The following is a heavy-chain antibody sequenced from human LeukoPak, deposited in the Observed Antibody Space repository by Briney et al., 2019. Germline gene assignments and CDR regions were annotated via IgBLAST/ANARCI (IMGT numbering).Heavy chain of an antibody. Sequence: PSETLSLTCAVYGGSFSGYYWSWIRQPPGKGLEWIGEINDSGRINYNPSLKSRVTISLDKSKNQFSLKLSSVTAADTAVYYCAGDCYDSSGYYLDYWGQGTLVTVSS. CDR3: AGDCYDSSGYYLDY. V-gene: IGHV4-34*01. D-gene: IGHD3-22*01. CDR1: GGSFSGYY. CDR2: INDSGRI. J-gene: IGHJ4*02.